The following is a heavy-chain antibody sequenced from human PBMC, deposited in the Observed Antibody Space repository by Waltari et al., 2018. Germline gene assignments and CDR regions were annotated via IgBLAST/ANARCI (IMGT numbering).Heavy chain of an antibody. D-gene: IGHD1-26*01. CDR2: ISPDGINK. Sequence: QVQLVESGGGVVQPGRSLRLSCAASGFTFSSYGMHWVRQAPGKGLELVAVISPDGINKYHADSVRGRFTISRDNSKNTLYLQMNSLRDEDTAVYYCAKDPSGSYEKEYFDYWGQGTLVTVSS. CDR1: GFTFSSYG. V-gene: IGHV3-30*18. J-gene: IGHJ4*02. CDR3: AKDPSGSYEKEYFDY.